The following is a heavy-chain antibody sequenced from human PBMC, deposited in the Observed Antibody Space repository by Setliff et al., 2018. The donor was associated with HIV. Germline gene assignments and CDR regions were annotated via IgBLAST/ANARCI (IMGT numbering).Heavy chain of an antibody. V-gene: IGHV4-34*01. CDR2: INQSGIS. CDR3: ARGGGFWSGQLDY. Sequence: NPSETLSLTCAVYGGSFSDHYWTWIRQPPGKGLEWIGEINQSGISNFNPPLKSRVTMPIDTPKNQFSLKLSSVTAADTAVYFCARGGGFWSGQLDYWGQGTLVTVSS. CDR1: GGSFSDHY. D-gene: IGHD3-3*01. J-gene: IGHJ4*02.